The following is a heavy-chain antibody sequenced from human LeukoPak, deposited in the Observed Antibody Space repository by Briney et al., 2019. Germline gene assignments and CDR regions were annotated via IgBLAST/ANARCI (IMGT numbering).Heavy chain of an antibody. CDR1: GFTFSSYW. CDR3: ARDIYGGNEGFGY. CDR2: IKQDGSEK. Sequence: PGGSLRLSCAASGFTFSSYWMSWVRQAPGKGLEWVANIKQDGSEKYYVDSVKGRFTISRDNAKNSLYLQMISLRVEDTAVYYCARDIYGGNEGFGYWGQGTLVTVSS. J-gene: IGHJ4*02. D-gene: IGHD4-23*01. V-gene: IGHV3-7*01.